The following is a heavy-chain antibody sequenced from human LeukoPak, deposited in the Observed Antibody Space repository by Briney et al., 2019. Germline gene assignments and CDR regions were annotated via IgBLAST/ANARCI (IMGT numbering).Heavy chain of an antibody. J-gene: IGHJ4*02. Sequence: PGGSLRLSCAASGFNFANHAMSWVRQTAGKGLEWVSAISGGGDITYYADSVKGRFTISRDNSKDTLFLQMHSLRPGDTAVYYCAKEGRSGYYPDYWGQGTLVTVSS. D-gene: IGHD3-3*01. CDR1: GFNFANHA. V-gene: IGHV3-23*01. CDR2: ISGGGDIT. CDR3: AKEGRSGYYPDY.